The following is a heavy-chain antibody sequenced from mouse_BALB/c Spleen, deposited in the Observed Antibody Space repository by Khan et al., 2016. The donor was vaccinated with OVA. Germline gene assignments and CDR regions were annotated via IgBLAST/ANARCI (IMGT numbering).Heavy chain of an antibody. CDR1: GFSFTSYW. J-gene: IGHJ3*01. Sequence: EVELGESGTVLARPGASVKMSCKASGFSFTSYWMHWVKQRPGQGLQWIGGIYPGNSDTDYHQKFKGKAKLTAFKSASTAYMDLSRLTNEASAVYYCTRACSGALAYWGQGTLVTVPA. CDR3: TRACSGALAY. V-gene: IGHV1-5*01. CDR2: IYPGNSDT.